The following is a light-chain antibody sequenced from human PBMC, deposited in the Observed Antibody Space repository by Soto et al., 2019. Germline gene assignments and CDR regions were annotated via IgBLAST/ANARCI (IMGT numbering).Light chain of an antibody. Sequence: EIVLTQSPATLSLSPGERATLSCRASQSVSSYLAWYQQKPGQAPRLLIYDASNRATGIPARFSGSGSGTDFTLTISSLEPEDFAVYYCQQYGSSPITFGQGTRL. CDR1: QSVSSY. J-gene: IGKJ5*01. CDR3: QQYGSSPIT. V-gene: IGKV3-11*01. CDR2: DAS.